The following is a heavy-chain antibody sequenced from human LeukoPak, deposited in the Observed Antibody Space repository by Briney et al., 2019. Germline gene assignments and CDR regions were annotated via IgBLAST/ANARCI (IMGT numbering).Heavy chain of an antibody. Sequence: GGSLRLSCAASGFTFNTYWMTWVRQAPGQGLEWLANINPSGTDTYYADPVKGRFSTSRDNAKKLLYLQMKSPRGEDTAVYYCGGFGYEAAVEWWGQGNLGTVSS. CDR3: GGFGYEAAVEW. V-gene: IGHV3-7*01. CDR2: INPSGTDT. D-gene: IGHD6-13*01. J-gene: IGHJ4*02. CDR1: GFTFNTYW.